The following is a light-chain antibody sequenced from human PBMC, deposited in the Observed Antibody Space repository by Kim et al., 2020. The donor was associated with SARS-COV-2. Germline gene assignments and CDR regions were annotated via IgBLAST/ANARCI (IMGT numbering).Light chain of an antibody. CDR3: QSYDSSLSAYV. Sequence: QRVTIACTGVSSNIGAGYDVHWYQQLPGAAPKLLIYGNNNRPSGVPDRLSASKSGTSASLAITGLQAEDEADYYCQSYDSSLSAYVFGTGTKVTVL. V-gene: IGLV1-40*01. CDR2: GNN. CDR1: SSNIGAGYD. J-gene: IGLJ1*01.